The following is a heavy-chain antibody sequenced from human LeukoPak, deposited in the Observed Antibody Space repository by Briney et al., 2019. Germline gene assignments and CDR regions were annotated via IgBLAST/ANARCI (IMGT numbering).Heavy chain of an antibody. CDR2: IIPIFGTA. CDR1: GGTFSSYA. V-gene: IGHV1-69*13. J-gene: IGHJ4*02. Sequence: SVKVSCKASGGTFSSYAISWARQAPGQGLEWMGGIIPIFGTANYAQKFQGRVTITADESTSTAYMELSSLRSEDTAVYYCARGGGYVLASFDYWGQGTLVTVSS. CDR3: ARGGGYVLASFDY. D-gene: IGHD5-12*01.